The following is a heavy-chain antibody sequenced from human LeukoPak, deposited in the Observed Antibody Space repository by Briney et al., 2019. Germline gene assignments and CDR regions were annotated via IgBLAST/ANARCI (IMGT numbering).Heavy chain of an antibody. CDR2: ISAYNGNT. CDR3: ARDGSMVYAMPFDY. Sequence: ASVKVSCKASGYTFTSYGISWVRQAPGQGLEWMGWISAYNGNTNYAQELQGRVTMTTDTSTSTAYMELRSLRSDDTAVYYCARDGSMVYAMPFDYWGQGTLVTVSS. D-gene: IGHD2-8*01. V-gene: IGHV1-18*01. J-gene: IGHJ4*02. CDR1: GYTFTSYG.